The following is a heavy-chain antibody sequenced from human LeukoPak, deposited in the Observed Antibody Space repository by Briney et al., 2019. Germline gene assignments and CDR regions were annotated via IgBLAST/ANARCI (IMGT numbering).Heavy chain of an antibody. CDR3: TSRVTQHKYFGP. CDR2: INQDGSEE. J-gene: IGHJ5*02. D-gene: IGHD4-17*01. CDR1: GFTFSRSW. Sequence: GGSLRLSCAASGFTFSRSWMSWVRQAPGKGLEWVANINQDGSEEYYVGSVEGRFTISRDIAKSSLYLQMNSLRAEDTAVYYCTSRVTQHKYFGPWGQGSLVTVS. V-gene: IGHV3-7*01.